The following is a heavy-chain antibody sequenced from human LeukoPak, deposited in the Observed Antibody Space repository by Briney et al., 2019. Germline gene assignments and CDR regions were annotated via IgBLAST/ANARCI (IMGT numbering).Heavy chain of an antibody. D-gene: IGHD2-2*02. V-gene: IGHV3-30*02. CDR1: GFTFSSYG. Sequence: GGSLRLSCAASGFTFSSYGMHWVRQAPGKGLEWVAFIRYDGSNKYYADSVKGRFTISRDNSKNTLYLQMNSLRAEDTAVYYCAKDRHYCSSTSCYKGYYYYYMDVWGKGTTVTVSS. J-gene: IGHJ6*03. CDR2: IRYDGSNK. CDR3: AKDRHYCSSTSCYKGYYYYYMDV.